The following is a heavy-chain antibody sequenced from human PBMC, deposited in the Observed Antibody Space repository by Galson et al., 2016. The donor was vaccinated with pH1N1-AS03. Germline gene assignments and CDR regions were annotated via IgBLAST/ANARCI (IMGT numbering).Heavy chain of an antibody. CDR1: GGSMTSPDW. D-gene: IGHD3-16*02. CDR2: VHYSWTT. V-gene: IGHV4-4*02. CDR3: ASAGYHTPGYHY. J-gene: IGHJ4*02. Sequence: SETLSLTCAVSGGSMTSPDWWTWVRQPPGKGLEWIGEVHYSWTTSYNPSLNSRFTMSIDKSNNQFSLNLGSVTAADTAVYFCASAGYHTPGYHYWGQGALVTVSS.